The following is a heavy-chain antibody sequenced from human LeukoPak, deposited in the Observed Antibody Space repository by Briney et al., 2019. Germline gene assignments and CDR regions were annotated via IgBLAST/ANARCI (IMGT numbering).Heavy chain of an antibody. CDR3: ARGRGRNYYDSSGYVDY. D-gene: IGHD3-22*01. J-gene: IGHJ4*02. CDR1: GGSFSGYY. Sequence: SETLSLTCAVYGGSFSGYYWSWIRQPPGKGLEWTGEINHSGSTNYNPSLKSRVTISVDTSKNQFSLKLSSVTAADTAVYYCARGRGRNYYDSSGYVDYWGQGTLVTVSS. CDR2: INHSGST. V-gene: IGHV4-34*01.